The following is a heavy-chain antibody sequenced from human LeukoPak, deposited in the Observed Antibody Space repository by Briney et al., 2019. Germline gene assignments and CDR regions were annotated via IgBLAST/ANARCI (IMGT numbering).Heavy chain of an antibody. Sequence: SETLSFTCSVSGYSFTSGQYWGWIRQPPGKGLGWIANIYHTGSPHYNPSLKSRVTISVDTSKNQFSLKLSSVTAADTAVYYCARYCTSTTCILRGFDYWGQGTLVTVSS. V-gene: IGHV4-38-2*01. CDR3: ARYCTSTTCILRGFDY. D-gene: IGHD2-2*01. CDR2: IYHTGSP. J-gene: IGHJ4*02. CDR1: GYSFTSGQY.